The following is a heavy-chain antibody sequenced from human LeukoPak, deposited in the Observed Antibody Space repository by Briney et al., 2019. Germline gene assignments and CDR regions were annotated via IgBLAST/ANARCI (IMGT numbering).Heavy chain of an antibody. Sequence: PSETLSLTCTVSGGSISSYYWSWIRQPPGKGLEWIGYIYYSGSTNYNPSLKSRVTISVDTSKNQFSLKLSSVTAADTAVYYCARYTTYYYDSSGYSLLGFDPWGQGTLVTVSS. CDR1: GGSISSYY. V-gene: IGHV4-59*08. CDR2: IYYSGST. D-gene: IGHD3-22*01. CDR3: ARYTTYYYDSSGYSLLGFDP. J-gene: IGHJ5*02.